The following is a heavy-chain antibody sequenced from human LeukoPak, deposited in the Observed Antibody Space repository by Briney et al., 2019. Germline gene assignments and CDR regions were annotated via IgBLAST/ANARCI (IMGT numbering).Heavy chain of an antibody. Sequence: PSETLSLTCTVSGGSISSYYWSWIRQPPGKGLEWIGYFCYSGSTNYNPSLKSRVTISVDTSKNQFSLKLSSVTAADTAVYYCARDLIAVAGARSYYYGMDVWGQGTTVTVSS. J-gene: IGHJ6*02. CDR3: ARDLIAVAGARSYYYGMDV. CDR2: FCYSGST. CDR1: GGSISSYY. V-gene: IGHV4-59*01. D-gene: IGHD6-19*01.